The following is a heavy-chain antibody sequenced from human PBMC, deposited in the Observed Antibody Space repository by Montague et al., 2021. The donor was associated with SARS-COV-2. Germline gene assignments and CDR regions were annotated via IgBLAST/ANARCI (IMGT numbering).Heavy chain of an antibody. Sequence: SETLSLTCAVSGGSISSSNWWSWVRQPPGKGLEWIGDIYHSGSTNYNPSLKSRVTISLDKSKNHFSLKLSSVTAADTGVCYCALPTVGARFDPWGQGTLVTVSS. CDR1: GGSISSSNW. V-gene: IGHV4-4*02. D-gene: IGHD2-2*01. CDR3: ALPTVGARFDP. CDR2: IYHSGST. J-gene: IGHJ5*02.